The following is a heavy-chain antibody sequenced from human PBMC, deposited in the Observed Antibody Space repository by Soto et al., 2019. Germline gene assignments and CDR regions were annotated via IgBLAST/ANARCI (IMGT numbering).Heavy chain of an antibody. CDR1: GYTFTGYY. CDR2: INPNSGGT. J-gene: IGHJ3*02. D-gene: IGHD6-19*01. Sequence: QVQLVQSGAEVKKPGASVKVSCKASGYTFTGYYMHWVRQAPGQGLEWMGWINPNSGGTNYAQKFRGWVTMTRDTSISTAYMELSRLRSDDTGVYYCAREDYSSGPTGAFDIWGQGTMVTVSS. V-gene: IGHV1-2*04. CDR3: AREDYSSGPTGAFDI.